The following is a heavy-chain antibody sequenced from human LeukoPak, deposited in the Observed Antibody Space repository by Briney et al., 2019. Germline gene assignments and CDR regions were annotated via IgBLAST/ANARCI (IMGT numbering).Heavy chain of an antibody. CDR2: ISSSSSYI. D-gene: IGHD6-13*01. Sequence: GGSLRLSCAASGFTFSSYSMNWVRQAPGKGLEWVSSISSSSSYIYYADSVKGRYTISRDNAKNSLYLQMNSLRAEDTAVYYCARDALLIAAFDHWGQGTLVTVSS. CDR1: GFTFSSYS. V-gene: IGHV3-21*01. CDR3: ARDALLIAAFDH. J-gene: IGHJ4*02.